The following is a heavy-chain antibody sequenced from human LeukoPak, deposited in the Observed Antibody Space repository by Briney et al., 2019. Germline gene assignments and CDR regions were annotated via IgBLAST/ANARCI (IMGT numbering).Heavy chain of an antibody. D-gene: IGHD6-13*01. V-gene: IGHV4-34*01. CDR2: INHSGST. CDR3: AREALIAAAGIKNWFDP. CDR1: GGSFSGYY. J-gene: IGHJ5*02. Sequence: PSETLSLTCAVYGGSFSGYYWSWIRQPPGKGLEWIGEINHSGSTNYNPSLKSRVTISVDTSKNQFSLKLSSVTAADTAVYYCAREALIAAAGIKNWFDPWGQGTLVTVSS.